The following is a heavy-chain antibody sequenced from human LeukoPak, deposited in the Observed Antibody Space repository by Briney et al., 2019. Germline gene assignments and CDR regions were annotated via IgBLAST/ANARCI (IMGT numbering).Heavy chain of an antibody. CDR3: ARDRRDCSFGDAFDI. J-gene: IGHJ3*02. Sequence: PGGSLRLSCAASGFTFDDYAMYWVRQVPGKGLEWVSGISWNSGTIGYADSVKGRFTISRDNAKTSLYLQMKRLRAEDMALYYCARDRRDCSFGDAFDIWGQGTMVIVSS. CDR2: ISWNSGTI. V-gene: IGHV3-9*03. CDR1: GFTFDDYA. D-gene: IGHD5-18*01.